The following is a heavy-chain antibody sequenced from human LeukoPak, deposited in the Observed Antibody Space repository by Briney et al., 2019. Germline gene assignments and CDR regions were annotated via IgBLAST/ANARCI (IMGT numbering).Heavy chain of an antibody. D-gene: IGHD6-13*01. CDR2: IYYSGST. CDR1: GGSISSYY. V-gene: IGHV4-59*01. J-gene: IGHJ5*02. CDR3: AREYSSSWYGWFDP. Sequence: SETLSLTCTVSGGSISSYYWSWIRQPPGKGLEWIGYIYYSGSTNYNPSLKGRVTISVDTSKNLFSLKLSSVTAADTAVYYCAREYSSSWYGWFDPWGQGTLVTVSS.